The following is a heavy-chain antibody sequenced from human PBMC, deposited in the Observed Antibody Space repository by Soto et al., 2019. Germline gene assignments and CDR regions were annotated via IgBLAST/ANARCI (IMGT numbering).Heavy chain of an antibody. Sequence: WWSLRLSCAASVFTFSSYAMSWLRQAPGKGLEWVSAISGSGGSTYYADSVKGRFTISRDNSKNTLYLQMNSLRAEDTAVYYCAKDRGKVGATTSQFDYWGQGTLVTVSS. D-gene: IGHD1-26*01. CDR1: VFTFSSYA. CDR3: AKDRGKVGATTSQFDY. CDR2: ISGSGGST. J-gene: IGHJ4*02. V-gene: IGHV3-23*01.